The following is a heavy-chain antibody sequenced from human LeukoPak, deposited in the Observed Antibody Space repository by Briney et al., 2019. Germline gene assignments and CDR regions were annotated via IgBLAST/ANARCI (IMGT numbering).Heavy chain of an antibody. CDR3: ARDLDWILFDY. D-gene: IGHD3-9*01. CDR2: VRPEGTTT. Sequence: GGSLRLSCAASGFTLSTYWMHWVRQAPGKGLVWVSRVRPEGTTTAYADSVKGRFTISRDNAKNTLFLQMNSLSAEDTAVYYCARDLDWILFDYWGQGTLVTVSS. V-gene: IGHV3-74*03. CDR1: GFTLSTYW. J-gene: IGHJ4*02.